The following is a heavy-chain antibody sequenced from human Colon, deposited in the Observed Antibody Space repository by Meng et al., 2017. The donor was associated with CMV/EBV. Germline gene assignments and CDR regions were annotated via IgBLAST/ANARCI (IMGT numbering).Heavy chain of an antibody. Sequence: GESLKISCAASGFTFSSYAMHWVRQAPGEGLEWVAVIPYDGSNRDYADSVKGRFTISRGNSKNTLYLQMNTLRVDDTAVYYCARGELVGATAGIDFFDFWGQGTMVTVSS. D-gene: IGHD1-26*01. J-gene: IGHJ3*01. CDR2: IPYDGSNR. CDR3: ARGELVGATAGIDFFDF. V-gene: IGHV3-30*04. CDR1: GFTFSSYA.